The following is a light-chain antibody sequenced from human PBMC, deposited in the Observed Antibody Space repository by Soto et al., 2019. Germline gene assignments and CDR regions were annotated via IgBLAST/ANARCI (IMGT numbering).Light chain of an antibody. CDR3: SSYTSSSTWV. V-gene: IGLV2-14*01. J-gene: IGLJ3*02. Sequence: QSALTQPASVSGSPGQSITISCTGTSSDVGGYNYVSWYQQHPGKAAKLMIYEVSNRPSRVSNRFSGSKSGNTASLTISGLQAEDEADYYCSSYTSSSTWVFGGGTKLTVL. CDR1: SSDVGGYNY. CDR2: EVS.